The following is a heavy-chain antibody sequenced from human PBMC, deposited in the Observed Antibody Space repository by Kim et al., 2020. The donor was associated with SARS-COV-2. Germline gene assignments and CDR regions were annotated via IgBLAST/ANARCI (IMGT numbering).Heavy chain of an antibody. Sequence: TYYHPSLKHRVTISVDTAKNQFSLKLTSVTAADTAVYYCARGTTWGELDYWGQGTLVTVSS. D-gene: IGHD7-27*01. V-gene: IGHV4-39*07. CDR2: T. J-gene: IGHJ4*02. CDR3: ARGTTWGELDY.